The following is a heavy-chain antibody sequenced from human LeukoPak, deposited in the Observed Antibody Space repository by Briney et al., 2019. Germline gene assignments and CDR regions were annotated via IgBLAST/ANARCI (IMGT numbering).Heavy chain of an antibody. J-gene: IGHJ4*02. CDR2: IIPIFGTA. D-gene: IGHD3-3*01. Sequence: SVKVSCKASGGTFSSYAISWVRQAPGQGLEWMGGIIPIFGTANYAQKFQGRVTITADESTSTAYMELSSLRSEDTAVYYCARARVRFLEWTRRYYFDYWGQGTLVTVSS. V-gene: IGHV1-69*13. CDR1: GGTFSSYA. CDR3: ARARVRFLEWTRRYYFDY.